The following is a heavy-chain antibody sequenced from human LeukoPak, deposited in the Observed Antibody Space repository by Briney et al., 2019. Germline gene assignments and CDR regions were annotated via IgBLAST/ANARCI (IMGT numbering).Heavy chain of an antibody. D-gene: IGHD2-8*01. CDR3: ALAPNSNWFDF. CDR2: IHYSGNS. J-gene: IGHJ5*01. Sequence: SETLSLTCSVSGDSISNFYWNWIRPPPGKRLEWIGNIHYSGNSNYNPSLQSRVTISIDTSRKQLFLKLSSVTAADTAVYYCALAPNSNWFDFWGQGTLVTVSS. V-gene: IGHV4-59*08. CDR1: GDSISNFY.